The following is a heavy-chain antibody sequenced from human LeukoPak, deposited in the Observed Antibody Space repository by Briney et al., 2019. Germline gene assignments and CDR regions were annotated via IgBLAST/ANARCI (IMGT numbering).Heavy chain of an antibody. V-gene: IGHV4-34*01. J-gene: IGHJ4*02. CDR3: ARGVRNNTAMATGESDY. Sequence: PSETLSLTCAVYGGSFSGYYWSWIRQPPGKGLEWIGEINHSGSTNYNPSLKSRVTISVDTSKNQFSLKLSSVTAADTAVYYCARGVRNNTAMATGESDYWGQGTLVTVSS. CDR2: INHSGST. D-gene: IGHD5-18*01. CDR1: GGSFSGYY.